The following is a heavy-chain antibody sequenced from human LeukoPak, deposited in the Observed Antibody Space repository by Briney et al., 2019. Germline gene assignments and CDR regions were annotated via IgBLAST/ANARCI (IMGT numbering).Heavy chain of an antibody. CDR3: FFFSSSPLLDY. CDR1: GYSFTSYW. V-gene: IGHV5-51*01. D-gene: IGHD6-6*01. CDR2: IYPGDSDT. J-gene: IGHJ4*02. Sequence: GESLKISCKGSGYSFTSYWIGWVRQMPGKGLEWMGIIYPGDSDTRYSPSFQGQVTISADKSISTAYLQWSSLKASDTGMYYCFFFSSSPLLDYWGQGTLVTVSS.